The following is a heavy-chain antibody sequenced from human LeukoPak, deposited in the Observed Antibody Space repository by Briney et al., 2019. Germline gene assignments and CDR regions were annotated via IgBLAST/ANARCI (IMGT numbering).Heavy chain of an antibody. V-gene: IGHV3-48*03. CDR3: ARDWASGWYGFYFDS. D-gene: IGHD6-19*01. J-gene: IGHJ4*02. Sequence: GGSLRLSCAASGFTFSSYEMNWVRQAPGKGLEWVSYISSSGSTIYYADSLKGRFTISRDNAKNSLSLLMNSLRAEDTAVYYCARDWASGWYGFYFDSWGQGTLVTVSS. CDR1: GFTFSSYE. CDR2: ISSSGSTI.